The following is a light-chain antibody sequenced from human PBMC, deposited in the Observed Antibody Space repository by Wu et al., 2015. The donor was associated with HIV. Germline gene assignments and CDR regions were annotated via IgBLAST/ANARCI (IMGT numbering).Light chain of an antibody. CDR3: QQSYSIPRLT. CDR1: QNIGTY. CDR2: AAT. J-gene: IGKJ4*01. V-gene: IGKV1-39*01. Sequence: DIHLTQSPSSLSASVGDRVTITCRASQNIGTYLNWYQQKPGKAPKLLIYAATSLQGGVPSRFSGGGSGTDFTLTISSLQPEDFATYYCQQSYSIPRLTFGGGTKVETK.